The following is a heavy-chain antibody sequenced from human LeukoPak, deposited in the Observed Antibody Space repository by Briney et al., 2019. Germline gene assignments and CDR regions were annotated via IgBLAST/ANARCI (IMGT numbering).Heavy chain of an antibody. Sequence: PSETLSFTCTVSGGSISSYYWSWIRQPPGKGLEWIGYIYYSGSTNYNPSLKSRVTISVDTSKNQFSLKLSSVTAADTAVYYCAGAPGYYDSGYYMDVWGKGTTVTVSS. CDR3: AGAPGYYDSGYYMDV. CDR1: GGSISSYY. CDR2: IYYSGST. J-gene: IGHJ6*03. D-gene: IGHD3-22*01. V-gene: IGHV4-59*01.